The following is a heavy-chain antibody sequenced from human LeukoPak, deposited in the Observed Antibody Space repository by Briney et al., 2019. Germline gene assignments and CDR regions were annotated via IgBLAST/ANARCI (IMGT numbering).Heavy chain of an antibody. V-gene: IGHV3-66*01. CDR2: IYSGGST. Sequence: GGSLRLSCAASGFTFSSYWMFWVRQAPGKGLEWVSVIYSGGSTYYADSVKGRFTISRDNSKNTLYLQMNSLRAEDTAVYYCARRLGEGFDYWGQGTLVTVSS. J-gene: IGHJ4*02. CDR1: GFTFSSYW. CDR3: ARRLGEGFDY. D-gene: IGHD3-10*01.